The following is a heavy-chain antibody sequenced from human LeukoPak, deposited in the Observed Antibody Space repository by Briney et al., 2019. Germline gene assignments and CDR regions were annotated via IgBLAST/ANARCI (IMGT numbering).Heavy chain of an antibody. D-gene: IGHD3-22*01. CDR3: ARDLESITMIVVVTIKKPYYYGMDV. CDR1: GYTFTSYG. J-gene: IGHJ6*02. V-gene: IGHV1-18*04. Sequence: GASVKVSCKASGYTFTSYGISWVRQAPGQGLEWMGWISAYNGNTNYAQKLQGRVTMTTDTSTSTAYMELRSLRSDDTAVYYCARDLESITMIVVVTIKKPYYYGMDVWGQGTTVTVSS. CDR2: ISAYNGNT.